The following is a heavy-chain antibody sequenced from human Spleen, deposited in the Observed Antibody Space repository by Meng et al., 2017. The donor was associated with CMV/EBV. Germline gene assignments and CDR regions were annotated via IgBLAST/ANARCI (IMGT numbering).Heavy chain of an antibody. CDR1: GYAFIGYY. V-gene: IGHV1-2*02. CDR3: ARVGSVLARRNWFDP. D-gene: IGHD6-6*01. CDR2: FNPNSGAT. Sequence: SGYAFIGYYMHWVRRAPGQGLGWMGWFNPNSGATSCAQKFQGRVAMTSDTSFSTAYMELNSLTNDDTAVYYCARVGSVLARRNWFDPWGQGTLVTVSS. J-gene: IGHJ5*02.